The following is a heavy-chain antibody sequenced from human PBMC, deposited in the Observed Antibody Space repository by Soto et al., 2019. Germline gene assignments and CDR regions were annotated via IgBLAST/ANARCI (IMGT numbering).Heavy chain of an antibody. Sequence: ASVKVSCKASGYTFTGYYMHCVRQAPGQGLEWMGWINPNSGGTNYAQKFQGWVTMTRDTSISTAYMELSRLRSDDTAVYYCARGWGLLWFGELLYSRAYYYGMDVWGQGTTVTVSS. CDR3: ARGWGLLWFGELLYSRAYYYGMDV. J-gene: IGHJ6*02. CDR2: INPNSGGT. V-gene: IGHV1-2*04. CDR1: GYTFTGYY. D-gene: IGHD3-10*01.